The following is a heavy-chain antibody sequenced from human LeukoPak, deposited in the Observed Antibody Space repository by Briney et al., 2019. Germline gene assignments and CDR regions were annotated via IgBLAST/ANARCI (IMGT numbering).Heavy chain of an antibody. CDR3: ARVVSSTSWIPYYFDY. V-gene: IGHV4-31*03. Sequence: SETLSLTCTVSGGSISSGGYYWSWIRQHPGKGLEWIGYIYYSGSTYYNPSLKSRVTISVDTSKNQFSLKLSSVTAADTAVYYCARVVSSTSWIPYYFDYWGQGTLVTVSS. CDR1: GGSISSGGYY. J-gene: IGHJ4*02. CDR2: IYYSGST. D-gene: IGHD2-2*01.